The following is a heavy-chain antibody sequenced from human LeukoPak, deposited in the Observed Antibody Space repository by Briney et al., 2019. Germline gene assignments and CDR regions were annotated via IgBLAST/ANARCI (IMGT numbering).Heavy chain of an antibody. V-gene: IGHV1-69*06. CDR3: ARDGSTIFGVVIIPGNWFDP. CDR1: GGTFSSYA. D-gene: IGHD3-3*01. CDR2: IIPIFGTA. J-gene: IGHJ5*02. Sequence: ASVKVSCKASGGTFSSYAISWVRQAPGQGLEWMGGIIPIFGTANYAQKFRGRVTITADKSTRTAYMELSSLRSEDTAVYYCARDGSTIFGVVIIPGNWFDPWGQGTPVTISS.